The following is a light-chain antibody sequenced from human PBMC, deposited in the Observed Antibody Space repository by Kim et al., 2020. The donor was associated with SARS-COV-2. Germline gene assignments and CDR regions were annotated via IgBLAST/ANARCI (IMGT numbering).Light chain of an antibody. CDR2: QDN. CDR3: QTWDSTTVI. J-gene: IGLJ2*01. CDR1: KLGEKY. V-gene: IGLV3-1*01. Sequence: VSPGQTARITCSGNKLGEKYTCWYQQKSGQSPVVVIYQDNKRPSGMTERFSGSSSGNTAILTISGTQPMDEADYYCQTWDSTTVIFGGGTQLTVL.